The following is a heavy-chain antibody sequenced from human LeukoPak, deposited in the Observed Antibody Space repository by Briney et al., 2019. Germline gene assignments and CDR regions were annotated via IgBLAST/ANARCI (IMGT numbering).Heavy chain of an antibody. CDR2: IIPIFGTA. CDR3: ARGDYSREDYYYYYMGV. Sequence: ASVKVSCKASGGTFSSYAISWVRQAPGQGLEWVGGIIPIFGTANYAQKFQGRVTITTDESTSTAYMELSSLRSEDTAVYYCARGDYSREDYYYYYMGVWGKGTTVTVSS. CDR1: GGTFSSYA. D-gene: IGHD4-11*01. V-gene: IGHV1-69*05. J-gene: IGHJ6*03.